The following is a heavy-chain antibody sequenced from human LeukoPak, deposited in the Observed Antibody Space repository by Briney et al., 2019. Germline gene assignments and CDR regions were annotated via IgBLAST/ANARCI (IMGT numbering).Heavy chain of an antibody. Sequence: SVKVSCKASGGTFSSYTISWVRQAPGQGLEWMGRIIPILGIANYAQKFQGRVTITADKSTSTAYMELSSLRSEDTAVYYCARDYYDSSGYIPNGAFDIWGQGTMVTVSS. V-gene: IGHV1-69*04. D-gene: IGHD3-22*01. J-gene: IGHJ3*02. CDR1: GGTFSSYT. CDR3: ARDYYDSSGYIPNGAFDI. CDR2: IIPILGIA.